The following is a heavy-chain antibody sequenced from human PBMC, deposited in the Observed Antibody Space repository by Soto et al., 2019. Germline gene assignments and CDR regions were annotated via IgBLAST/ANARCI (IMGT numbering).Heavy chain of an antibody. D-gene: IGHD1-1*01. CDR3: TTDQGTAWNDY. J-gene: IGHJ4*02. Sequence: EVPLAESGGRLVKPGGSLRLSCAASGFSFSNAWMNWVRQAPGEGLEWVGRIKTKTDGGTTDYSAPVKGRFTISRDDSKNTLYLQMNSLKTEDTAVYYCTTDQGTAWNDYWGQGTLVTVSS. CDR1: GFSFSNAW. CDR2: IKTKTDGGTT. V-gene: IGHV3-15*07.